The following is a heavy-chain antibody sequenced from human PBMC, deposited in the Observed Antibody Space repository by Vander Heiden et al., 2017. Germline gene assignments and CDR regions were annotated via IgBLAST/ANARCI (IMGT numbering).Heavy chain of an antibody. CDR1: GFTFSSYW. V-gene: IGHV3-7*01. D-gene: IGHD2-15*01. Sequence: EVQLVESGGGLVQPGGSLRLSCAASGFTFSSYWMSWVRQAPGKGLEWVANIKQDGSEKYYVDSVKGRFTISRDNAKNSLYLQMNSLRAEDTAVYYCARPFKYCSGGSCYPADWGQGTLGTVAA. J-gene: IGHJ4*02. CDR2: IKQDGSEK. CDR3: ARPFKYCSGGSCYPAD.